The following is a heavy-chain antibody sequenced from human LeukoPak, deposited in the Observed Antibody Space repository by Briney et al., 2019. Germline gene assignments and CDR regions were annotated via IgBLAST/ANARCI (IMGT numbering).Heavy chain of an antibody. D-gene: IGHD3-3*01. V-gene: IGHV3-23*01. CDR2: ISGSGGST. J-gene: IGHJ4*02. CDR3: AKDSRALEWLLSHLDY. Sequence: GGSLRLSCAASGFTFSSYAMSWVRQAPGRGLEWVSAISGSGGSTYYADSVKGRFTISRDNSKNTLYLQMNSLRAEDTAVYYCAKDSRALEWLLSHLDYWGQGTLVTVSS. CDR1: GFTFSSYA.